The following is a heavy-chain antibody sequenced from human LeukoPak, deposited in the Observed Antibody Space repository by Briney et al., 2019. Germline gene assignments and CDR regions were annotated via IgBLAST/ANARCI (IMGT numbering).Heavy chain of an antibody. CDR3: ARDRYFDWLSYGNWFDP. D-gene: IGHD3-9*01. J-gene: IGHJ5*02. CDR1: GYTFTSYY. V-gene: IGHV1-2*02. Sequence: VASVKVSCKASGYTFTSYYMHWVRQAPGQGLEWMGWINPNSGGTNYAQKFQGRVTMTRDTSISTAYMELSRLRSDDTAVYYCARDRYFDWLSYGNWFDPWGQGTLVTVSS. CDR2: INPNSGGT.